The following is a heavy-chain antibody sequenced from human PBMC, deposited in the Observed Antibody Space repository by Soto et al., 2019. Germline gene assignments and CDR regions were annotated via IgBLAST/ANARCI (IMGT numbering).Heavy chain of an antibody. V-gene: IGHV4-39*01. Sequence: SETLSLTCTVSGGSISSSSSYWGWIRQPPGKRLEWIGNIYYSGTTSYNPSLKSRLTISVDTSKNQFSLNLSSVTAADTAVYYCAKSGDYGLDAFDLWGQGTMVTVSS. J-gene: IGHJ3*01. CDR2: IYYSGTT. D-gene: IGHD4-17*01. CDR3: AKSGDYGLDAFDL. CDR1: GGSISSSSSY.